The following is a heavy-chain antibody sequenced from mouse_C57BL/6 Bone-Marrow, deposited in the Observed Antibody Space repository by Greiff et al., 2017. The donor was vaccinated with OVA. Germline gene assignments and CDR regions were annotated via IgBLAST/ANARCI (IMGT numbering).Heavy chain of an antibody. V-gene: IGHV5-9*01. Sequence: EVNVVESGGGLVKPGGSLKLSCAASGFTFSSYTMSWVRQTPEKRLEWVATISGGGGNTYYPDSVKGRFTISRDNAKNTLYLQMSSLRSEDTALYYCARQGTGWGQGTSVTVSS. J-gene: IGHJ4*01. CDR3: ARQGTG. CDR2: ISGGGGNT. CDR1: GFTFSSYT. D-gene: IGHD2-14*01.